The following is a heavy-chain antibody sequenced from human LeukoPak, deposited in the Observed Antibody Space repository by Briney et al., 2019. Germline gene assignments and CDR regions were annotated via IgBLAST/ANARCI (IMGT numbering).Heavy chain of an antibody. Sequence: SETLSLTCAVYGGSFSGYYWSWIRQPPGKGLEWIGEINHSGSTNYNPSLKSRVTISVDTSKNQFSLKLSSVTAADTAVYYCAREKLIAAAGPFDYWGQATLVTVSS. J-gene: IGHJ4*02. CDR2: INHSGST. V-gene: IGHV4-34*01. D-gene: IGHD6-13*01. CDR1: GGSFSGYY. CDR3: AREKLIAAAGPFDY.